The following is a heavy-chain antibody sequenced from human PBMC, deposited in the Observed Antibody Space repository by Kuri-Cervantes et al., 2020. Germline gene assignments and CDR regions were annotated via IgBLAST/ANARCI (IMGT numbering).Heavy chain of an antibody. J-gene: IGHJ6*02. CDR2: ISWNSGSI. CDR3: ARDDPGAIAVAETGNYYHYYGMDV. V-gene: IGHV3-9*01. D-gene: IGHD6-19*01. CDR1: GFTFDDYA. Sequence: LSLTCAASGFTFDDYAMHWVRQAPGKGLEWVSGISWNSGSIGYADSVKGRFTISRDNAKNSLYLQMNSLRAEDTALYYCARDDPGAIAVAETGNYYHYYGMDVWGQGTTVTVSS.